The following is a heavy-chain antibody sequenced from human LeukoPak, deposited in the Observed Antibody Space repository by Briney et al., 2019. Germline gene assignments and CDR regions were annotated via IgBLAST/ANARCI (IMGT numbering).Heavy chain of an antibody. CDR3: AREGIAVAGSFDY. V-gene: IGHV3-74*01. CDR2: INSDGSST. J-gene: IGHJ4*02. Sequence: GGSLRLSCAASGFTFSGYWMHWVRQAPGKGLVWVSRINSDGSSTSYADSVKGRFTISRDNAKNTLYLQMNSLRAEDTAVYYCAREGIAVAGSFDYWGQGTLVTVSS. D-gene: IGHD6-19*01. CDR1: GFTFSGYW.